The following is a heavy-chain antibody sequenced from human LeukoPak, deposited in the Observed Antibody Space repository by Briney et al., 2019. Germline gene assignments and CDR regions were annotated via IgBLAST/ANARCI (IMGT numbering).Heavy chain of an antibody. V-gene: IGHV3-33*01. J-gene: IGHJ6*02. CDR3: ARTPVTWELLYYYGMDV. Sequence: PGRSLRLSCAASGFTFSSYGMHWVRQAPGKGLEGVAVIWYDGSNKYYADSVKGRFTISRDNSKNTLYLQMNSLRAEDTAVYYCARTPVTWELLYYYGMDVWGQGTTVTVSS. CDR1: GFTFSSYG. D-gene: IGHD1-26*01. CDR2: IWYDGSNK.